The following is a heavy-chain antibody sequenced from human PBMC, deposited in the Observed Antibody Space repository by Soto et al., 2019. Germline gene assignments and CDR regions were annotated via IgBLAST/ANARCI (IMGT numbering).Heavy chain of an antibody. D-gene: IGHD3-3*01. Sequence: PGGSLRLSCAASGFTFSSYWMSWVRQAPGKGLEWVANIKQDGSEKYYVDSVKGRFTISRDNAKNSLYLQMNSLRAEDTAVYYCAGVVLDYYDFGPSFDYWGQGTLVTVSS. J-gene: IGHJ4*02. CDR3: AGVVLDYYDFGPSFDY. CDR1: GFTFSSYW. V-gene: IGHV3-7*01. CDR2: IKQDGSEK.